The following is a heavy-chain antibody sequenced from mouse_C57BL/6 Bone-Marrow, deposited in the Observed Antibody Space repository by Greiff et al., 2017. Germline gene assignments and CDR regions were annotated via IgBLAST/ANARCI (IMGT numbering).Heavy chain of an antibody. J-gene: IGHJ1*03. Sequence: VKLQQPGAELVQPGASVKMSCKASGYTFTSYWITWVKQRPGQGLEWIGDIYPGSGSTNYNEKFKSKATLTVDASSSTAYMQLSRLTSDDSAVYYYGRPYYSNDWYFDVWGTGTTVTVSS. D-gene: IGHD2-5*01. CDR1: GYTFTSYW. CDR2: IYPGSGST. V-gene: IGHV1-55*01. CDR3: GRPYYSNDWYFDV.